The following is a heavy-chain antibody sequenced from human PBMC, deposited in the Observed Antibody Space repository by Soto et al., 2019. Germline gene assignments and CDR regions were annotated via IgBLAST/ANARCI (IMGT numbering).Heavy chain of an antibody. CDR3: AKDLPEGFFDY. V-gene: IGHV3-43*01. CDR2: ISWDGRNT. CDR1: GFTFDDYT. J-gene: IGHJ4*02. Sequence: EVQLLESGGTVVQPGGSLRLSCAASGFTFDDYTMHWVRQLPGKGLEWVSLISWDGRNTDYADFVRGRFTISRDNSKNSLFLQMNSLRTEDTGLYFCAKDLPEGFFDYWGQGTRVTVSS.